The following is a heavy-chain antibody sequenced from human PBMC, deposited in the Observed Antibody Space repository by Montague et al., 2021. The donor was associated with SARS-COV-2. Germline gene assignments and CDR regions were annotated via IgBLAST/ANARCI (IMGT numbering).Heavy chain of an antibody. Sequence: SLRLSCAASGFTFSSYGMHWARQAPGKGLEWVAVIWYDGSNKYYADSVKGRFTISRDNSKNTLYLQMNSLRAEDTAVYYCARELLVTGDIDYWGQGTLVTVSS. CDR1: GFTFSSYG. CDR2: IWYDGSNK. J-gene: IGHJ4*02. D-gene: IGHD7-27*01. CDR3: ARELLVTGDIDY. V-gene: IGHV3-33*01.